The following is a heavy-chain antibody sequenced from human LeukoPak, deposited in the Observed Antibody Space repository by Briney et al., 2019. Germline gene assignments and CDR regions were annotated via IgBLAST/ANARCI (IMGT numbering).Heavy chain of an antibody. CDR2: ICYSGST. D-gene: IGHD1-26*01. CDR3: ARHLYSGGYYF. V-gene: IGHV4-39*01. J-gene: IGHJ4*02. CDR1: GGSISSTSHY. Sequence: SETLSLTCTVSGGSISSTSHYWDWIRQTPGKGLEWIASICYSGSTYYNPSLKRRVTISVDTSKSQFSLKLSSVTAADTAVYYCARHLYSGGYYFWGQGTLVTVSS.